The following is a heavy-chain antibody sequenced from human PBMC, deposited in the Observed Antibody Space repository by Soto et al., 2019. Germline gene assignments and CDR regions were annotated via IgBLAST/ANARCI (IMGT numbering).Heavy chain of an antibody. CDR3: ARAATYYYDSGSYFNY. Sequence: GGSLRLSCAASGFTFSDYYMSWIRQAPGKELEWVSYISGSGTTIYYADSVKGRFTISRDNAKNSLYLQMNSLRAEDTAVYYCARAATYYYDSGSYFNYWGQGTLVTVSS. V-gene: IGHV3-11*01. D-gene: IGHD3-10*01. CDR2: ISGSGTTI. J-gene: IGHJ4*02. CDR1: GFTFSDYY.